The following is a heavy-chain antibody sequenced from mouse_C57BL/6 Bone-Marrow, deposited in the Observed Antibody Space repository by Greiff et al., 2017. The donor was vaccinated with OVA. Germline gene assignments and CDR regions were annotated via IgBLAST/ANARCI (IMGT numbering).Heavy chain of an antibody. CDR1: GYTFTDYY. CDR2: INPNNGGT. D-gene: IGHD2-3*01. Sequence: EVQLQQSGPELVKPGASVKISCKASGYTFTDYYMNWVKQSHGKSLEWIGDINPNNGGTSYNQKFKGKATLTVDKSSSTAYMELRSLTSEDSAVYYCARRNRYDGYYVYFDYWGQGTTLTVSS. CDR3: ARRNRYDGYYVYFDY. V-gene: IGHV1-26*01. J-gene: IGHJ2*01.